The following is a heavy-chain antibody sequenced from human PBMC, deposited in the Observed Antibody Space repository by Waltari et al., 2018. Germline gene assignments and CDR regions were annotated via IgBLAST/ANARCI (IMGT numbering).Heavy chain of an antibody. J-gene: IGHJ4*02. Sequence: QVQLQESGPGLVKPSETLSLTCAVSGYSISSGYYWGWIRQPPGKGLEWIGSIYHSGSTYDNPSLKSRVTISVDTSKNQFSLKLSSVTAADTAVYYCARATVTHFDYWGQGTLVTVSS. D-gene: IGHD4-17*01. CDR3: ARATVTHFDY. V-gene: IGHV4-38-2*01. CDR1: GYSISSGYY. CDR2: IYHSGST.